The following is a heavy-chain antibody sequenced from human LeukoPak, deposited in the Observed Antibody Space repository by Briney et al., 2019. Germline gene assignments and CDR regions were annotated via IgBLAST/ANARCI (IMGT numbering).Heavy chain of an antibody. CDR1: GYTFTSYD. CDR3: ATSGGSDGGSDYFDY. CDR2: MNPNSGNT. Sequence: ASVKVSCKASGYTFTSYDINWVRQATGQGLEWMGWMNPNSGNTGYAQKFQGRVTMTRNSSIITAYMELSSLRSEDTAVYYCATSGGSDGGSDYFDYWGQGTLVTVSS. J-gene: IGHJ4*02. D-gene: IGHD3-16*01. V-gene: IGHV1-8*01.